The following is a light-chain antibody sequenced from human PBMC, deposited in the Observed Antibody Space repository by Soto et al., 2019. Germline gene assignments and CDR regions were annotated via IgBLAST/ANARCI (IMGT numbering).Light chain of an antibody. V-gene: IGKV3-15*01. Sequence: EIVMTQSPGTLSVSPGERAILSCRASQSVSSNLAWYQQKPGQAPRLLIYGASTRATGIPARFSGSGSGTEFTLTISSLQSEDFAVYYCQQYSKWPPYTFGQGTNLEIK. CDR2: GAS. J-gene: IGKJ2*01. CDR3: QQYSKWPPYT. CDR1: QSVSSN.